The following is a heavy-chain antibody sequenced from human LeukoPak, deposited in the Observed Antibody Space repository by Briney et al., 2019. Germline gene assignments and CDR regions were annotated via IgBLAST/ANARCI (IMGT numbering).Heavy chain of an antibody. D-gene: IGHD3-10*01. V-gene: IGHV4-39*07. CDR1: GVSISSSTYY. Sequence: SETLSLTCTVSGVSISSSTYYWGWIRQPPGKGLEWIGSIDYAGSTYYNPSLKGRVTISVVTSKNQFSLQLYSVTPEDTAVYYCARATSPIRFGQFNIDYWGQGTLVTVSS. J-gene: IGHJ4*02. CDR3: ARATSPIRFGQFNIDY. CDR2: IDYAGST.